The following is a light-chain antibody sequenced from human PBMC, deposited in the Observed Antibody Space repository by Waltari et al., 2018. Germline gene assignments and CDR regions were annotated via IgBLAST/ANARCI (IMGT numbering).Light chain of an antibody. CDR2: SAS. Sequence: EIVLTQSPGTLSLSPGERATLSCRASQSVNNNYLAWYQQKPGQAPRLLIYSASTRATGIPDRFRGSGSGTDFTLTISRLEPEDFAAYYCQQYATSPEAFGGGTKVDIK. J-gene: IGKJ4*01. CDR1: QSVNNNY. V-gene: IGKV3-20*01. CDR3: QQYATSPEA.